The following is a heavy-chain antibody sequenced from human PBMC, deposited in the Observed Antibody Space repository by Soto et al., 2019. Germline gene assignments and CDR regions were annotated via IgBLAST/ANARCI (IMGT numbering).Heavy chain of an antibody. D-gene: IGHD4-17*01. V-gene: IGHV3-23*01. CDR3: AKDLRLDYFDY. J-gene: IGHJ4*02. CDR1: GFTFSSYA. Sequence: PGGSLRLSCAASGFTFSSYAMSWVRQAPGKGLEWVSAISGSGDSTYYADSVTGRFTISRDNSKNTLYLQMNSLSAQDTAVYYCAKDLRLDYFDYWGQGSLVTVSS. CDR2: ISGSGDST.